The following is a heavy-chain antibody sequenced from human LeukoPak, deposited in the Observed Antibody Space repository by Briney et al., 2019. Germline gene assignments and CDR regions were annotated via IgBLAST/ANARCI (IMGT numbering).Heavy chain of an antibody. J-gene: IGHJ6*02. CDR1: GGSISTGSSY. V-gene: IGHV4-39*01. D-gene: IGHD3-22*01. CDR2: IFYTGKT. Sequence: SETLSLTCTVSGGSISTGSSYWGWIRQSPGKGLEWIGSIFYTGKTNYNTSLKSRVTISVDMSKNKFYLSLGSVTAADTALYYCASLDPCYFDRGSCTYYYSMDVWGQGTTVTVSS. CDR3: ASLDPCYFDRGSCTYYYSMDV.